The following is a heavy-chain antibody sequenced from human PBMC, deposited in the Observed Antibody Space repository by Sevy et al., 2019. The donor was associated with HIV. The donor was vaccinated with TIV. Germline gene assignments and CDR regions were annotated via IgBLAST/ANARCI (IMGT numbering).Heavy chain of an antibody. CDR1: GFTVSSNY. D-gene: IGHD6-13*01. CDR3: ATLGPTAAAIWHFYYYGMDV. CDR2: IYSGGIT. V-gene: IGHV3-53*01. J-gene: IGHJ6*02. Sequence: GGSLRLSCTASGFTVSSNYQTWVRQAPGKGLEWVAVIYSGGITYYAESLKGRFTISRDNSKNTLYLQMNSLRAEDTAVYYCATLGPTAAAIWHFYYYGMDVWGQGTTVTVSS.